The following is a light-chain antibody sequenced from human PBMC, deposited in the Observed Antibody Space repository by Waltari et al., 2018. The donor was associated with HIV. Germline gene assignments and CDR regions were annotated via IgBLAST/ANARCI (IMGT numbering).Light chain of an antibody. CDR3: QQRNTWIT. J-gene: IGKJ5*01. Sequence: EIVLTQSPATLSLSPGERATLSCRASQRIRTELAWYQQKPGQAPRLFIYDASNRATGIPGRFSGSGSGTDFTLTISSLEPEDFAMYYCQQRNTWITCGQGTRLEI. CDR2: DAS. CDR1: QRIRTE. V-gene: IGKV3-11*01.